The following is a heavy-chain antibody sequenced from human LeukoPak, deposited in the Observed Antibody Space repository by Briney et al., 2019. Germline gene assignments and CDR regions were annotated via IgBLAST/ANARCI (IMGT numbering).Heavy chain of an antibody. CDR3: AKEYYDFWSGYPHDY. Sequence: GGSLRLSCAVSGFTFSSYSMNWVRRAPGKGLEWVSSISSSSNYIYYADSVRGRFTISRDNAKNSLSLQMNSLRAEDTAVYYCAKEYYDFWSGYPHDYWGQGTLVTVSS. V-gene: IGHV3-21*04. J-gene: IGHJ4*02. D-gene: IGHD3-3*01. CDR1: GFTFSSYS. CDR2: ISSSSNYI.